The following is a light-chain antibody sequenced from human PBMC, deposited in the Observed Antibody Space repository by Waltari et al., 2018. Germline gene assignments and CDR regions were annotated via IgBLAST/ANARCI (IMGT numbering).Light chain of an antibody. V-gene: IGLV3-21*01. J-gene: IGLJ2*01. CDR3: QVWDSDSDHVV. CDR1: TIGIKS. Sequence: SYVLTQPPSVSVAPGKTARITCGGDTIGIKSVHWYQQRPGQAPVLVIYYDSDRPSGSPELFSGSCSGDTATLAIGRVEAGDEAYYYCQVWDSDSDHVVFGGGTKLTVL. CDR2: YDS.